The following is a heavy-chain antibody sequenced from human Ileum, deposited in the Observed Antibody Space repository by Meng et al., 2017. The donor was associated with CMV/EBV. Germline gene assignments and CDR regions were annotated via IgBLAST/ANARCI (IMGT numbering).Heavy chain of an antibody. V-gene: IGHV3-74*01. J-gene: IGHJ5*02. D-gene: IGHD2-15*01. CDR2: INIDGKTI. CDR3: GRLTPDWGFDP. CDR1: GFTFSNHW. Sequence: SCVASGFTFSNHWMHWVRQGPGKGLEWISHINIDGKTIKYADSVKGRFTISRDNAKNTLYLQMNSLRGEDTAVYYCGRLTPDWGFDPWGQGTLVTVSS.